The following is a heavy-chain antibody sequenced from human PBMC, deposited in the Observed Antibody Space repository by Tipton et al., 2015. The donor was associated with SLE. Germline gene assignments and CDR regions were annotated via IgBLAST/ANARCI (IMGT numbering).Heavy chain of an antibody. CDR3: ARDLGLGNDYVWGRTLGAFDI. V-gene: IGHV3-21*01. CDR2: ISSSSSYI. Sequence: GSLRLSCAASGFTFSSYSMNWVRQAPGKGLEWVSSISSSSSYIYYADSVKGRFTISRDNAKNSLYLQMNSLRAEDTAVYYCARDLGLGNDYVWGRTLGAFDIWGQGTMVTVSS. J-gene: IGHJ3*02. D-gene: IGHD3-16*01. CDR1: GFTFSSYS.